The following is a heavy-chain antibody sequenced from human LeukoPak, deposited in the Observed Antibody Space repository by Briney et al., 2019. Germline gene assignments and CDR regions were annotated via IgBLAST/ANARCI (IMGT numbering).Heavy chain of an antibody. D-gene: IGHD6-19*01. Sequence: GGSLKLSCAASGFTFSGSAMHWVRQASGKGLEWISYISGGSTTIYYADSVKGRFTISRDNVKNSLYLQMNSLRDEDTAVYYCASPLHYSSPRYWGQGTLVTVSS. V-gene: IGHV3-48*02. CDR1: GFTFSGSA. CDR3: ASPLHYSSPRY. CDR2: ISGGSTTI. J-gene: IGHJ4*02.